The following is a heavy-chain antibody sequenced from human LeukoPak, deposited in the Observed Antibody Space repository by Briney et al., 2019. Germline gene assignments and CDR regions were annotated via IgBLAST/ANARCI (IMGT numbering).Heavy chain of an antibody. CDR2: INHSGST. CDR1: GGSFSGYY. CDR3: ARGLYGDYIA. D-gene: IGHD4-17*01. J-gene: IGHJ5*02. Sequence: SETLSLTCAVYGGSFSGYYWSWIRQPPGKGLEWIGEINHSGSTNYNPSLKSRVTISVDTSKDQFSLKLSSVTAADTAVYYCARGLYGDYIAWGQGTLVTVSS. V-gene: IGHV4-34*01.